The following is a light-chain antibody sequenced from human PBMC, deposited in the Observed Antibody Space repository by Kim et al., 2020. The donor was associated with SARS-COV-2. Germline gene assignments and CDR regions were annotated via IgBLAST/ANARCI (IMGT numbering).Light chain of an antibody. CDR3: QVWDSSSDHVV. J-gene: IGLJ2*01. CDR1: NIGSKS. V-gene: IGLV3-21*04. CDR2: YDS. Sequence: GKTARMHCGGNNIGSKSVHWYQQKPGQAPVLVIYYDSDRPSGIPERFSGSNSGNTATLTISRVEAGDEADYYCQVWDSSSDHVVFGGGTQLTVL.